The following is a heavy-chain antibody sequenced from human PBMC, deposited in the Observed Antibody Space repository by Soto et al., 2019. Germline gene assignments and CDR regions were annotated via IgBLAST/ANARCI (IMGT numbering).Heavy chain of an antibody. J-gene: IGHJ3*02. V-gene: IGHV1-3*01. CDR2: INAGNGNT. Sequence: QVQLVQSGAEVKKPGASVKVSCKASGYTFTSYAMHWVRQAPGQRLEWMGWINAGNGNTKYSQKFQGRVTITRATSASTADMELSSLRSDDTAVYYCARDLGYCSSTSFYLDAFDIWGQGTMVTVSS. CDR3: ARDLGYCSSTSFYLDAFDI. D-gene: IGHD2-2*01. CDR1: GYTFTSYA.